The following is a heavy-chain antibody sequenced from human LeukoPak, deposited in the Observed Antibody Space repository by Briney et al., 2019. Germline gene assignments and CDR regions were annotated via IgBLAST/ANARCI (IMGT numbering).Heavy chain of an antibody. V-gene: IGHV1-46*01. Sequence: ASVKVSCKASGYTFTSYDISWVRQAPGQGLEWMGIINPSGSYTSYAQKFQGRVTMTRDTSTSTVYMELSSLRSEDTAVYYCARDNSGGSTWWFDPWGQGTLVTVSS. CDR2: INPSGSYT. D-gene: IGHD2-15*01. CDR1: GYTFTSYD. CDR3: ARDNSGGSTWWFDP. J-gene: IGHJ5*02.